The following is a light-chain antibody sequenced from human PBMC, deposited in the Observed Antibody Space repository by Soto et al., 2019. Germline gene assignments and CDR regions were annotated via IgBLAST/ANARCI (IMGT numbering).Light chain of an antibody. J-gene: IGKJ1*01. V-gene: IGKV3-20*01. CDR1: QSVGSY. Sequence: EIVLTQSPGTLSLSPGERATLSCRASQSVGSYLAWYQQKPAQAPRLLIYGASSRATGIPDRFSGSGSGTDFTLTINRLEPEDFAVYCCQQYGSSPPTFGQGTKVEIK. CDR3: QQYGSSPPT. CDR2: GAS.